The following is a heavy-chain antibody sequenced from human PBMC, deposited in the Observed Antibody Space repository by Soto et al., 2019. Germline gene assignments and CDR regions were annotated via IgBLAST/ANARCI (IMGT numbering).Heavy chain of an antibody. J-gene: IGHJ6*02. CDR1: GGSISSYY. CDR3: ARGPGYGRSGYYYYGMDF. D-gene: IGHD2-2*03. V-gene: IGHV4-34*01. Sequence: PSETLSLTCTVSGGSISSYYWGWIRRPPGKGLEWIGEINHSGSTNYNPSLKSRVTISVDTSKNQFSLKLSSVTAADTAVYYCARGPGYGRSGYYYYGMDFWGQGTMVTVSS. CDR2: INHSGST.